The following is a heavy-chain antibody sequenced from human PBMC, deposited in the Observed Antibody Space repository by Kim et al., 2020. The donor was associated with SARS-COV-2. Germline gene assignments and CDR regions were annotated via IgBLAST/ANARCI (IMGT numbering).Heavy chain of an antibody. V-gene: IGHV3-74*01. J-gene: IGHJ6*02. CDR3: ARGMCKNSFDV. D-gene: IGHD4-4*01. CDR1: GFSSSSYW. Sequence: GGSLRLSCAASGFSSSSYWINWVRQPPGKGLEWVSRISSDGSTTHYADSVKGRFTMSRDSAENTLYLQMNSLSAEDTAVYYCARGMCKNSFDVWGQGTTVSVSS. CDR2: ISSDGSTT.